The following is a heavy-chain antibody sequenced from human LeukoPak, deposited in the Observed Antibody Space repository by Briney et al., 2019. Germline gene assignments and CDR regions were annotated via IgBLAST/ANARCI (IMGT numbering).Heavy chain of an antibody. CDR3: AKDGYCSGTICYTPHYGLDV. CDR2: ISWNSGTI. Sequence: GGSLRLSCAASGFTFNNYAMHWVRQVPGKALEWVSGISWNSGTIGYADSVKGRFTISRDNAKNSLYLRMSNLRTEDSALYFCAKDGYCSGTICYTPHYGLDVWGQGTTVTVSS. CDR1: GFTFNNYA. V-gene: IGHV3-9*01. D-gene: IGHD2-2*02. J-gene: IGHJ6*02.